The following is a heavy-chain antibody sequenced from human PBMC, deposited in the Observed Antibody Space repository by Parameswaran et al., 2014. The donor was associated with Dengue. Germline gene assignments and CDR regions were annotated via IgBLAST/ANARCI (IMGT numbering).Heavy chain of an antibody. D-gene: IGHD5-24*01. Sequence: ASVKVSCKASGYTFTSYYMHWVRQAPGQGLEWMGIINPSGGSTSYAQKFQGRVTMTRDTSTSTVYMELSSLRSEDTAVYYCARDKAGEMATIRNWFGPWGQGTLVTVSS. V-gene: IGHV1-46*01. CDR2: INPSGGST. CDR1: GYTFTSYY. J-gene: IGHJ5*02. CDR3: ARDKAGEMATIRNWFGP.